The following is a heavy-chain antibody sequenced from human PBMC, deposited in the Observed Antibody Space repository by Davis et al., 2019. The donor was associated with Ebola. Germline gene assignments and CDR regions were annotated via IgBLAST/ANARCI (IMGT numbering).Heavy chain of an antibody. CDR1: AYTFTGYY. D-gene: IGHD3-3*01. CDR2: INPNSGGT. Sequence: ASVQITCNASAYTFTGYYMHWLRQAPGQGLEWMGWINPNSGGTNYAQKFQGRVTMTRDTSISTAYMELSRLRSDDTAVYYCARVGATIFGVVIRTYYYYGMDVWGQGTTVTVSS. J-gene: IGHJ6*02. V-gene: IGHV1-2*02. CDR3: ARVGATIFGVVIRTYYYYGMDV.